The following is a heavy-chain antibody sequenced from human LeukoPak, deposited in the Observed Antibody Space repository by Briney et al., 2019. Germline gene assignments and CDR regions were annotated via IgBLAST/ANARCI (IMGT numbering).Heavy chain of an antibody. D-gene: IGHD4-17*01. V-gene: IGHV4-39*01. CDR1: GAFIDTTSYY. Sequence: PSETLSLTCAVSGAFIDTTSYYCAWLRQPPGKGLEWIGSIYYSGDTHYSPSLKSRLTISADTSKNQFSPKLSSVTAADTAVYYCAIDYGDYPDYWGQGTLVTVSS. CDR3: AIDYGDYPDY. J-gene: IGHJ4*02. CDR2: IYYSGDT.